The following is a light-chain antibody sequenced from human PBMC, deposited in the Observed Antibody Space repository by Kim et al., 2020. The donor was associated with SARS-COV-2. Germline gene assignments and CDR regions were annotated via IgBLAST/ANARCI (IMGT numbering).Light chain of an antibody. CDR3: SAWDSSLSNWV. V-gene: IGLV10-54*01. CDR1: SNNVGNQG. CDR2: RNN. J-gene: IGLJ3*02. Sequence: QAGLTQPPSVSKGLRQTATLTCTGNSNNVGNQGAAWLQQHQGHPPKLLSYRNNNRPSGISERLSASRSGNTASLTITGLQLEDEADYYCSAWDSSLSNWVFGGGTQLTVL.